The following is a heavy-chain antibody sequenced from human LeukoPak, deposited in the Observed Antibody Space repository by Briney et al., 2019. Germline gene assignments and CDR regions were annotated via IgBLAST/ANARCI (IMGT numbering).Heavy chain of an antibody. V-gene: IGHV3-21*05. CDR1: GFTFSSYS. CDR2: ISSSSSYI. Sequence: GGSLRLSCAASGFTFSSYSMNWVRQAPGKGLEWVSYISSSSSYIYYADSVKGRFTISRDNAKNSLYLQMNSLRAEDTAVYYCARTAARRQYYFDYWGQGTLVTVSS. D-gene: IGHD6-6*01. J-gene: IGHJ4*02. CDR3: ARTAARRQYYFDY.